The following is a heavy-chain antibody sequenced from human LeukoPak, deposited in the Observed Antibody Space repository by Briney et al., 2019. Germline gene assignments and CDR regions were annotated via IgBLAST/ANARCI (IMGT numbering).Heavy chain of an antibody. D-gene: IGHD4-23*01. V-gene: IGHV3-23*01. CDR1: GFAFSSHA. CDR3: AKDTTDYGGNCDY. J-gene: IGHJ4*02. CDR2: ITDSGGNR. Sequence: PGGSLRLSCAASGFAFSSHAMSWVRQAPGKGLEWVSAITDSGGNRQYTDSVKGRFTISRDNSKNTLYLQMDSLRADDTAVYYCAKDTTDYGGNCDYWGQGTLVTVSS.